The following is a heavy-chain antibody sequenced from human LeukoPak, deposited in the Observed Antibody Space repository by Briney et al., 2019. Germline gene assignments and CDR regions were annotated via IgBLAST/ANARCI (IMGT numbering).Heavy chain of an antibody. J-gene: IGHJ6*03. CDR3: AKTEGTVVTYYYYYYMDV. Sequence: GGSLRLSCAASGFTFSSYGMHWVRQAPGKGLEWVAFIRYDGSNKYYADSVKGRFTISRDNSKNTLYPQMNSLRAEDTAVYYCAKTEGTVVTYYYYYYMDVWGKGTTVTISS. V-gene: IGHV3-30*02. CDR1: GFTFSSYG. D-gene: IGHD2-2*01. CDR2: IRYDGSNK.